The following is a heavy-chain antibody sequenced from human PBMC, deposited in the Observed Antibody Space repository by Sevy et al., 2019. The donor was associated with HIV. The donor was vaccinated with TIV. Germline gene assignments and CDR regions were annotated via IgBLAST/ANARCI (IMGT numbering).Heavy chain of an antibody. Sequence: GGSLRLSCVASGFTFSDYYMSWIRQAPGKGLEWVSYISSSSSYTNYADSVKGRFTISRDNAKNSLYLQMNSLRAEDTAVYYCARDRVDIVVVVAATSDAFDIWGQGTMVTVSS. J-gene: IGHJ3*02. V-gene: IGHV3-11*06. D-gene: IGHD2-15*01. CDR1: GFTFSDYY. CDR3: ARDRVDIVVVVAATSDAFDI. CDR2: ISSSSSYT.